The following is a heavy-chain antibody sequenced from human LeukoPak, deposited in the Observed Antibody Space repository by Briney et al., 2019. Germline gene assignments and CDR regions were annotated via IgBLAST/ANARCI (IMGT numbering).Heavy chain of an antibody. Sequence: SVKVSCKASGGTFSRYAISWVRQAPGQGLAWMGGIIPMFGIAHYAQKFQGRVTITADESTSTAYMELSSLRSEGTAVYYGARDRPYTGGWRGFDYWGQGTLVTVSS. V-gene: IGHV1-69*13. D-gene: IGHD6-19*01. J-gene: IGHJ4*02. CDR1: GGTFSRYA. CDR2: IIPMFGIA. CDR3: ARDRPYTGGWRGFDY.